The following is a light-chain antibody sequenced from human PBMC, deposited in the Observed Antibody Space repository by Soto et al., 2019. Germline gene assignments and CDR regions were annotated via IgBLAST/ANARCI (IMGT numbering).Light chain of an antibody. CDR3: GSYAGSSYV. Sequence: QSALAQPASASGSPGQSVTISSTGTSSDVGNYNFVSWYQQHPGKAPKLMIYEVSKRPSGVPDRFSGSKSGNTASLTVSGLQADDEADYYCGSYAGSSYVFGTGTKVTVL. V-gene: IGLV2-8*01. J-gene: IGLJ1*01. CDR1: SSDVGNYNF. CDR2: EVS.